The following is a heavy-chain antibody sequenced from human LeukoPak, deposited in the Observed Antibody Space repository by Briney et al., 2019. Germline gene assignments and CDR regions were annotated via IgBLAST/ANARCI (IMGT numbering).Heavy chain of an antibody. J-gene: IGHJ6*02. CDR3: ARAQLNLLVDFGMDV. D-gene: IGHD1-1*01. CDR1: GGSITTYY. Sequence: SETLSLNCTVSGGSITTYYWTWIRQPPGKGLEWIGYINYSGSTNYNPSLKSRVTISVDTSKNQFSLKLSSVTAADTAVYYCARAQLNLLVDFGMDVWGQGTTVTVSS. V-gene: IGHV4-59*01. CDR2: INYSGST.